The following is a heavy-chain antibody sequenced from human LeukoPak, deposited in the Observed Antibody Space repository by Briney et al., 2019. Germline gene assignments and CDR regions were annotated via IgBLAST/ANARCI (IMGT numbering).Heavy chain of an antibody. CDR1: GYTFTSYY. CDR3: ARGVENYDSSGYYYSPPFDY. CDR2: INPSGGST. V-gene: IGHV1-46*01. Sequence: ASVKVPCKASGYTFTSYYMHWVRQAPGQGLEWMGIINPSGGSTSYAQKFQGRVTMTRDTSTSTVYMELSSLRSEDTAVYYCARGVENYDSSGYYYSPPFDYWGQGTLVTVSS. D-gene: IGHD3-22*01. J-gene: IGHJ4*02.